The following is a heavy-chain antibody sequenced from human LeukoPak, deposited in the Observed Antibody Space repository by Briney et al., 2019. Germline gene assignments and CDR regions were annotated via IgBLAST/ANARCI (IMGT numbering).Heavy chain of an antibody. CDR2: IIPILGIA. V-gene: IGHV1-69*04. Sequence: ASVKVSCKASGGTFISYAISWVRQAPGQGLEWMGRIIPILGIANYAQKFQGRVTITADKSTSTAYMELSSLRSEDTAVYYCARARSALGDYYDSSGYPFDYWGQGTLVTVSS. D-gene: IGHD3-22*01. CDR3: ARARSALGDYYDSSGYPFDY. J-gene: IGHJ4*02. CDR1: GGTFISYA.